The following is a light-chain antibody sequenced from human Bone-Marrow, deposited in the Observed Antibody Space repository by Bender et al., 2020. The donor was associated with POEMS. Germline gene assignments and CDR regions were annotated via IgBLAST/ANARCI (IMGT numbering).Light chain of an antibody. V-gene: IGLV2-14*03. CDR1: NSDVGTYNF. Sequence: QSALTQPVSVSGSPGQSITIACTGTNSDVGTYNFVSWYQHHPGKAPELLIDGATHRPSGVSDRFSGSKSGNTASLTISDLQADDEADYYCLSYTTSRTYVFGTGTAVTVL. CDR3: LSYTTSRTYV. CDR2: GAT. J-gene: IGLJ1*01.